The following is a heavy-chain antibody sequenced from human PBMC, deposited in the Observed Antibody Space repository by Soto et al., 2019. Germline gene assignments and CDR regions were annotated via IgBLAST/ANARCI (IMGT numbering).Heavy chain of an antibody. Sequence: GGSLRLSCAVSGFTFSSFAMTWVRQAPGKGLGWVSSIGGSGVITYYADSVKGRFTISRDNSRNTLFLHMNSLRADDTAVYHCAKDPNGDYVGAFDSWGQGTLVTVSS. CDR1: GFTFSSFA. J-gene: IGHJ4*02. V-gene: IGHV3-23*01. CDR3: AKDPNGDYVGAFDS. D-gene: IGHD4-17*01. CDR2: IGGSGVIT.